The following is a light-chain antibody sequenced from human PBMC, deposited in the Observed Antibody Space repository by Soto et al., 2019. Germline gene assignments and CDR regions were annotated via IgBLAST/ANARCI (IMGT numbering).Light chain of an antibody. Sequence: QSVLTQPPSVSGAPGQRVTISCTGSSSNIGAGFDVHWYQQLPGTAPKLLIYGNGNRPSGVPDRFSGSKSGTSASLAITGLQAEDEADFYCQSYDSGLSAWVFGGGTKVTVL. CDR1: SSNIGAGFD. J-gene: IGLJ3*02. V-gene: IGLV1-40*01. CDR2: GNG. CDR3: QSYDSGLSAWV.